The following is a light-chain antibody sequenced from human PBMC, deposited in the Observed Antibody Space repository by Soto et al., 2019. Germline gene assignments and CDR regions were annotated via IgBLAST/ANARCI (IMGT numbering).Light chain of an antibody. CDR3: QQYNNWPPWT. J-gene: IGKJ1*01. CDR2: GAS. V-gene: IGKV3-15*01. Sequence: IVMTQSPATLSVSPGERATLSCRASQSVSSNLAWYQQKPGQAPRLLIYGASTRATDIPARFSGSGSGTEFTLTISSLQSEDFAVYYCQQYNNWPPWTFGRGTKVEIK. CDR1: QSVSSN.